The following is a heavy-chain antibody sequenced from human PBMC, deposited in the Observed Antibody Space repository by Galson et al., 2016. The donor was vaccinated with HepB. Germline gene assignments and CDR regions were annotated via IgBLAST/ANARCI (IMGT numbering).Heavy chain of an antibody. Sequence: QSGAEVKKPGESLRISCKGSGYSFTRFISWVRQVPGKGLDWMGRIEPLGFRRSCSPSFRGHVTISIDKSTNTAYLQWNSLKASDSAMYYCARHRGDDYYGSGGGFYSWGQGTLVTVTS. CDR2: IEPLGFRR. CDR1: GYSFTRF. V-gene: IGHV5-10-1*01. D-gene: IGHD3-10*01. CDR3: ARHRGDDYYGSGGGFYS. J-gene: IGHJ4*02.